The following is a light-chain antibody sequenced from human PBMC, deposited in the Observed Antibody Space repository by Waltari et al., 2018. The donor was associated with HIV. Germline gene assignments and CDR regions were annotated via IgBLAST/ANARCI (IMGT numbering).Light chain of an antibody. CDR2: EVS. V-gene: IGLV2-23*02. CDR3: CSYAHNDPWV. Sequence: QSALTQPASVSGSPGQSITISCTGTRSDVGSYNLVSWYQHHPRKAPKRIISEVSKRPSGVSNRFSGSKSGTTASLTISGLQAEDEADYHCCSYAHNDPWVFGGGTRLTVL. J-gene: IGLJ3*02. CDR1: RSDVGSYNL.